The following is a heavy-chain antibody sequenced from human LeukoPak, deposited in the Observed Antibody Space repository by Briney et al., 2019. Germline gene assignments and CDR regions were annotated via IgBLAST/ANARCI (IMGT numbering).Heavy chain of an antibody. V-gene: IGHV4-59*08. CDR1: GGSISSYH. Sequence: SETLSLTCTVSGGSISSYHWSWIRQPPGKGLEWIGYIYYSGSTNYNPSLKSRVTISVDTSKNQFSLKLSSVTAADTAVYYCARSVGYYDSSGYYPNWGQGTLVTVSS. CDR2: IYYSGST. CDR3: ARSVGYYDSSGYYPN. J-gene: IGHJ4*02. D-gene: IGHD3-22*01.